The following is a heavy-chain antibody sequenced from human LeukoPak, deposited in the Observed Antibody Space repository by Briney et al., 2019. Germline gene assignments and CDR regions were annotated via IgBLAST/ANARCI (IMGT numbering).Heavy chain of an antibody. CDR3: ARNRDYGQTGYFDY. D-gene: IGHD4/OR15-4a*01. CDR2: INSDGNNT. Sequence: PGGSLRLSCAAGLTFSRNWMHWVRQAPGKGLVWVARINSDGNNTRYADSVKGRFTMSRDNAKNTLFLQMNSLRAEDTAVYYCARNRDYGQTGYFDYWGQGTLVTVSS. J-gene: IGHJ4*02. CDR1: GLTFSRNW. V-gene: IGHV3-74*01.